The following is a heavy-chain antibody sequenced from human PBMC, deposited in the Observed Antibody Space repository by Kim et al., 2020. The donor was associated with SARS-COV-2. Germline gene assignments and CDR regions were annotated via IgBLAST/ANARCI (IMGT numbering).Heavy chain of an antibody. CDR3: ATREWYPLEN. CDR2: IGDTGVNK. J-gene: IGHJ4*02. V-gene: IGHV3-23*01. CDR1: GLTFRSHT. D-gene: IGHD2-8*01. Sequence: GGSLRLSCAASGLTFRSHTMTWVRQAPGKGLEWVASIGDTGVNKYYADSVAGRFTIARDNSKDTLFLEINRPRDEDTGVYYCATREWYPLENWGQGVLVTVSS.